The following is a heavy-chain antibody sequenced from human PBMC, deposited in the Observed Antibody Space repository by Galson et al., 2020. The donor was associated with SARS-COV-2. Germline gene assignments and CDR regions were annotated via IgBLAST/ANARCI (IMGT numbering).Heavy chain of an antibody. CDR1: GGSLSSGSYC. V-gene: IGHV4-61*02. Sequence: SETLSLTCTVSGGSLSSGSYCWSWIRQPAGRGLEWIGRVCTSGRTNYNPALQSRVTISLDTSKNHLPLNLSSVTAADTAFYYCARVYVTYYYGSEMYSAFDIWGQGTMVTVSS. CDR2: VCTSGRT. CDR3: ARVYVTYYYGSEMYSAFDI. J-gene: IGHJ3*02. D-gene: IGHD3-10*01.